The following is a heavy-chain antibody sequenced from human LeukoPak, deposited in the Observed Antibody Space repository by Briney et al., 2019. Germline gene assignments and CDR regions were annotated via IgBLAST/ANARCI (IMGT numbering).Heavy chain of an antibody. CDR2: INPNSGGT. Sequence: EASVTVSCTASGYTFTGYYMHWVRQAPGQGLEWMGRINPNSGGTNYAQKFQGRVTMARDTSISTAYMELSRLRSDDTAVYYCARALATNRPDAFDIWGQGTMVTVSS. CDR3: ARALATNRPDAFDI. V-gene: IGHV1-2*06. D-gene: IGHD5-24*01. J-gene: IGHJ3*02. CDR1: GYTFTGYY.